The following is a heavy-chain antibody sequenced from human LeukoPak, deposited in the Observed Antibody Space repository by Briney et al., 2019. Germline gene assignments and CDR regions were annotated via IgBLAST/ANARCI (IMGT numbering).Heavy chain of an antibody. CDR3: ARQTGGTYPGSYYLYYMDV. CDR1: GYSFTSYW. J-gene: IGHJ6*03. Sequence: GESLKISCKGSGYSFTSYWIVWVRQMPGKGLEWMGIIYPADSDTKYSPSFQGQVTISADKSINTAYLQRSSLKAPDTAMYYCARQTGGTYPGSYYLYYMDVWGKGTTVTVSS. V-gene: IGHV5-51*01. CDR2: IYPADSDT. D-gene: IGHD1-26*01.